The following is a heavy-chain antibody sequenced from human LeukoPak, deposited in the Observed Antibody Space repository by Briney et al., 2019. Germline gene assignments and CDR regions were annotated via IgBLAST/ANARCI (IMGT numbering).Heavy chain of an antibody. CDR2: INPNSGGT. Sequence: VASLKPSCKPSGYSFTGYYIHCVPQTPGQGLEWMGWINPNSGGTNYAQKFQGRVTMTRDTSISTAYMELSRLRSDDTAVYYCARAKSSDAISMIVVDQWVYYFDYWGQGTLVTVSS. V-gene: IGHV1-2*02. J-gene: IGHJ4*02. CDR3: ARAKSSDAISMIVVDQWVYYFDY. CDR1: GYSFTGYY. D-gene: IGHD3-22*01.